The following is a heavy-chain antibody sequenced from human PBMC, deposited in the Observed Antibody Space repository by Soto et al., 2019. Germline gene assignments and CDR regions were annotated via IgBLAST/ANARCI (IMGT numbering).Heavy chain of an antibody. CDR1: GGSISSSSYY. CDR3: AGGMVGENTWFDP. V-gene: IGHV4-39*01. J-gene: IGHJ5*02. CDR2: IYYSGST. Sequence: PSETLSLTCTVSGGSISSSSYYWGWIRQPPGKGLEWIGSIYYSGSTYYNTSLKSRVTISVDTSKNQFSLKLSSVTAADTAVYYCAGGMVGENTWFDPWGQGTLVPVSS. D-gene: IGHD3-10*01.